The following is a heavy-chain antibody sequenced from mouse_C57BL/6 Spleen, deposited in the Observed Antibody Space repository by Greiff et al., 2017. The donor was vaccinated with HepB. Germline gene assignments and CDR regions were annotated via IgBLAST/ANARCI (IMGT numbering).Heavy chain of an antibody. V-gene: IGHV5-4*01. CDR1: GFTFSSYA. CDR3: ARDLPYYFDY. D-gene: IGHD2-10*01. Sequence: EVHLVESGGGLVKPGGSLKLSCAASGFTFSSYAMSWVRQTPEKRLEWVATISDGGSYTYYPDNVKGRFTISRDNAKNNLYLQMSHLKSEDTAMYYCARDLPYYFDYWGQGTTLTVSS. CDR2: ISDGGSYT. J-gene: IGHJ2*01.